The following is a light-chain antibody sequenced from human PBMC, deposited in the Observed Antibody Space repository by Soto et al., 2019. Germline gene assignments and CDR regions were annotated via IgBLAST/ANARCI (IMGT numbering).Light chain of an antibody. V-gene: IGKV3-20*01. CDR3: QQYDSSPPT. Sequence: EIVLTQSPGTLSLSPGERATLSCRASHSVSSSYLAWYQQKPGQAPSLLIYGASNRATGIPDRFSGSGSGTDSTLTISRLEPEDFAVYYCQQYDSSPPTFGQGTKVEI. CDR2: GAS. CDR1: HSVSSSY. J-gene: IGKJ1*01.